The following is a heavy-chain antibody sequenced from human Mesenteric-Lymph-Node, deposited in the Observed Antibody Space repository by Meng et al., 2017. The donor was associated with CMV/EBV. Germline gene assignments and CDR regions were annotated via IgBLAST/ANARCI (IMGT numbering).Heavy chain of an antibody. CDR3: ARDGRGYFGAGSFSWFDS. CDR2: IYHRGIT. CDR1: SLHRRNW. Sequence: SLHRRNWLSWVRQTPGRGLEWIAEIYHRGITNYNPSLKGRVTISVDISKNQFSLRLTSVTAADTAVYYCARDGRGYFGAGSFSWFDSWGQGTLVTVSS. D-gene: IGHD3-10*01. J-gene: IGHJ5*01. V-gene: IGHV4-4*02.